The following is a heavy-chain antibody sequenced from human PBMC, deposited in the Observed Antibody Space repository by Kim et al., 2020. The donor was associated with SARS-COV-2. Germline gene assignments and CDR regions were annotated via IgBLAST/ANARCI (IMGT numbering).Heavy chain of an antibody. CDR1: GFTFGYHY. V-gene: IGHV3-11*04. CDR2: ISNNSMTT. CDR3: VKSGYA. J-gene: IGHJ6*02. Sequence: GGSLRLSCAASGFTFGYHYMGWVRQAPGEGLEWVSRISNNSMTTYYADSVKGRFTISRDNAKNALYLQMNSLRAEDTAVYYCVKSGYAWGQGSTVADS.